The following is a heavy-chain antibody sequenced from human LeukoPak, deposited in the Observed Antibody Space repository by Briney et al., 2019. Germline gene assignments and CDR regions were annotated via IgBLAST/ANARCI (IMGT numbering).Heavy chain of an antibody. Sequence: PSETLSLTCTVSGGSISSGRHYWSWIRQPAGKGLEWIGRIYTSGSTNYNPSLTSRVTISVDTSKNQFSLKLSSVTAADTAVYYCARDGHYYDSSGYYYFPFDYWGQGTLVTVSS. J-gene: IGHJ4*02. V-gene: IGHV4-61*02. CDR1: GGSISSGRHY. D-gene: IGHD3-22*01. CDR3: ARDGHYYDSSGYYYFPFDY. CDR2: IYTSGST.